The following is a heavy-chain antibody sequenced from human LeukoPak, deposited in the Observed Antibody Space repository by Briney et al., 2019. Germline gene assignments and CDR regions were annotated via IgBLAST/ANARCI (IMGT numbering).Heavy chain of an antibody. J-gene: IGHJ4*02. Sequence: GGSLRLSCAASGFTFSSYAMSWVRQAPGKGLEWVSVISGSGGSTYYPDSVKGRFTISRDNSKNTLYMQMNSLSAEDTAVYYCAKHGEAYGDSKTDYWSQGTQATVSS. V-gene: IGHV3-23*01. D-gene: IGHD4-17*01. CDR2: ISGSGGST. CDR3: AKHGEAYGDSKTDY. CDR1: GFTFSSYA.